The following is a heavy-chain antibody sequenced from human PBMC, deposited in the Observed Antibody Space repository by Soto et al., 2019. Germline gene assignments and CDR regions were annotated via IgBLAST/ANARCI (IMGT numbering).Heavy chain of an antibody. V-gene: IGHV1-58*01. Sequence: SVKVPCKASGFTFTSSAFQWVRQARGQRLEWIGWIAVGSGYTNYAQRFQDRVTLTRDMSTATTYMELSRLTSEDTAIYYCAADATAWQQMVPSDYWGQGTLVTVSS. CDR2: IAVGSGYT. D-gene: IGHD2-8*01. CDR3: AADATAWQQMVPSDY. CDR1: GFTFTSSA. J-gene: IGHJ4*02.